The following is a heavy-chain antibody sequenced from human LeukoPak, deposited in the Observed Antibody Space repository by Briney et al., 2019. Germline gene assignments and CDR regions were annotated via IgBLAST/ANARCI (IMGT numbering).Heavy chain of an antibody. CDR3: ARTTDDYSGSYYFDY. J-gene: IGHJ4*02. V-gene: IGHV4-38-2*01. Sequence: SETLSLTCGVSGYSFISGFYWGWIRQPPGKGLEWIGSIYHGGSTYYNPSLKSRVTISVDTSKNQFSLKLNSVTAADTAVYYCARTTDDYSGSYYFDYWGQGTLVTVSS. D-gene: IGHD1-26*01. CDR1: GYSFISGFY. CDR2: IYHGGST.